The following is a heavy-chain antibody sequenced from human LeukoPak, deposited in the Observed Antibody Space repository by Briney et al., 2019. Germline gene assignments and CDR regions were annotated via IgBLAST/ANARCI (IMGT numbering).Heavy chain of an antibody. J-gene: IGHJ4*02. Sequence: TAETLSLTCSVSVGSISSNFWSWIRQPAGKGLEWIGRIYTSGITNYNPSLQSRVTISVETSKKQFSLSLSSVTAADTAVYYCAREHVGYSSGWHDLDFWGQGALVADSS. CDR3: AREHVGYSSGWHDLDF. CDR1: VGSISSNF. D-gene: IGHD6-19*01. V-gene: IGHV4-4*07. CDR2: IYTSGIT.